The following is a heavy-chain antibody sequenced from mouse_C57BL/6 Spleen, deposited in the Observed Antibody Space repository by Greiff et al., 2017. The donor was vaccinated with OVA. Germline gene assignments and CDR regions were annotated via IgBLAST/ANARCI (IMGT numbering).Heavy chain of an antibody. Sequence: QVQLQQSGAELVKPGASVKLSCKASGYTFTSYWMHWVKQRPGQGLEWIGNINPSNGGTNYNEKFKSKATLTVDKSSSTAYMQLSNLTSEDSAVYDCARGTWSVFAYWGQGTLVTVSA. CDR3: ARGTWSVFAY. J-gene: IGHJ3*01. CDR2: INPSNGGT. CDR1: GYTFTSYW. V-gene: IGHV1-53*01.